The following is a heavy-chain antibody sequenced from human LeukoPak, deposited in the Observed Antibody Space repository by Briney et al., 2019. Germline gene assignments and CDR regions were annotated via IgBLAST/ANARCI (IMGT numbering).Heavy chain of an antibody. J-gene: IGHJ4*02. CDR1: GFTFSTYS. CDR3: AKDRLVVVITALDY. V-gene: IGHV3-23*01. CDR2: ISGSGGST. Sequence: GGSLRLSCAASGFTFSTYSMNWVRQAPGKGLEWVSAISGSGGSTYYADSVKGRFTISRDNSKNTLYLQMNSLRAEDTAVYYCAKDRLVVVITALDYWGQGTLVTVSS. D-gene: IGHD3-22*01.